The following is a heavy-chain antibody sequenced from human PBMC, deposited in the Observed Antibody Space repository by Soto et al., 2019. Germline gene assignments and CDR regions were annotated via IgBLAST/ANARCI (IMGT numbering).Heavy chain of an antibody. V-gene: IGHV1-69*13. CDR2: IIPIFGTA. J-gene: IGHJ4*02. D-gene: IGHD6-19*01. Sequence: GASVKVSCKASGYTFTGYYMHWVRQAPGQGLEWMGGIIPIFGTANYAQKFQGRVTITADESTSTAYMELSSLRSEDTAVYYCARDSVAGTFIGARGDYWGQGTLVTVSS. CDR3: ARDSVAGTFIGARGDY. CDR1: GYTFTGYY.